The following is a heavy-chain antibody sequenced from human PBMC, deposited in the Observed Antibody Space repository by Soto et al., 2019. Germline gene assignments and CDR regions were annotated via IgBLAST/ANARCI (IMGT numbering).Heavy chain of an antibody. CDR1: GFTFDDYT. V-gene: IGHV3-43*01. J-gene: IGHJ3*02. CDR2: ISWDGGST. Sequence: PGGSLRLSCAASGFTFDDYTMHWVRQAPGKGLEWVSLISWDGGSTYYADSVKGRFTISRDNSKNSLYLQMNSLRTEDTALYYCAKDRALGYSSGWSDAFDIWGQGTMVTASS. D-gene: IGHD6-19*01. CDR3: AKDRALGYSSGWSDAFDI.